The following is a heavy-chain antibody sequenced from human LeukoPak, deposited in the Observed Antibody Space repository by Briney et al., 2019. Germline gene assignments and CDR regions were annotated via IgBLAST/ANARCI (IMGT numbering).Heavy chain of an antibody. CDR3: ARGLYYYDSSGYWDSGY. J-gene: IGHJ4*02. Sequence: GGSLRLSCAASGFTFDDHGMSWVRQAPGKGLEWVSGINWNGGSTGYADSVKGRFTISRDNAKNSLYLQMNSLRAEDTALYYCARGLYYYDSSGYWDSGYWGQGTLVTVSS. D-gene: IGHD3-22*01. V-gene: IGHV3-20*04. CDR2: INWNGGST. CDR1: GFTFDDHG.